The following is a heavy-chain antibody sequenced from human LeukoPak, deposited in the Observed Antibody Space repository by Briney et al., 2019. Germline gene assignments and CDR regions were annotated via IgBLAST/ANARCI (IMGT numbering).Heavy chain of an antibody. CDR2: SSTSGSTI. D-gene: IGHD3-10*01. CDR3: ARESYYYGSGAYDP. CDR1: GFTISDYY. Sequence: PGGSLRLSCAASGFTISDYYMSWLRQAPGKGLEWLSYSSTSGSTISYADSVKGRFIISRDNAKNSLYLQMNSLRAEDTAVYYCARESYYYGSGAYDPWGQGTLVTVSS. V-gene: IGHV3-11*01. J-gene: IGHJ5*02.